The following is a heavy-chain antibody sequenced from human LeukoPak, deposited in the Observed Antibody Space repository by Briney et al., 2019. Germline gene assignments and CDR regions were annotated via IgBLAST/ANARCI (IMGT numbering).Heavy chain of an antibody. Sequence: GGSLRLSCAASGFTFNSYGMHWVRQAPGKGLEWVAVISHDGSNKYSADSVKGRFTISRDNSKNTLYLQMNSLRAEDTAVYYCATDHGFHYGAYFDYWGQGTLVTVSS. CDR1: GFTFNSYG. CDR2: ISHDGSNK. V-gene: IGHV3-30*03. CDR3: ATDHGFHYGAYFDY. J-gene: IGHJ4*02. D-gene: IGHD4-17*01.